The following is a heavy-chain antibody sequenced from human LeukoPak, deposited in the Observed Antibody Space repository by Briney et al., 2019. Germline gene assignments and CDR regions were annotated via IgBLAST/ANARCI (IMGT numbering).Heavy chain of an antibody. D-gene: IGHD1-26*01. V-gene: IGHV4-31*03. CDR1: GGSISSGGYY. CDR2: IYYSGST. J-gene: IGHJ4*02. Sequence: SETLSLTCTVSGGSISSGGYYWSWIRQHPGKGLEWIGYIYYSGSTFYNPSLKSRVTMSADTSKSQFSLKLSSVTAVDTAVYYCARTGDVGSGSYHGPFDYWGQGTLVTVSS. CDR3: ARTGDVGSGSYHGPFDY.